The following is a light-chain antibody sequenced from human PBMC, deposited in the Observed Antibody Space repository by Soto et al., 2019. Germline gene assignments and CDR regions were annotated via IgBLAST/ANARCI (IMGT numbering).Light chain of an antibody. Sequence: LTQPASVSGSPGQSITISCTGTSSDVGSYNLVSWYQQHPGKAPKLMIYEVSKRPSGVSNRFSGSKSGNTASLTISGLQAEDEADYYCCSYAGSSTFVFGTGTKVTVL. CDR3: CSYAGSSTFV. V-gene: IGLV2-23*02. J-gene: IGLJ1*01. CDR1: SSDVGSYNL. CDR2: EVS.